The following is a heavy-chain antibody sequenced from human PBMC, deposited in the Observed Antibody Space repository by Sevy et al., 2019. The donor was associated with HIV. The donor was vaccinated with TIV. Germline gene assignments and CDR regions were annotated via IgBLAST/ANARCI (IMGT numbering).Heavy chain of an antibody. Sequence: GGSLRLSCVASGFTFSDYGMQWVRQAPGKGLEWVAVIWNDGSNKYYADSVKGRFTTSRDNSSNTLYLQMNSLRAEDTAVYYCARDVRGEGIRPGDLDYWGQGTLVTVSS. CDR3: ARDVRGEGIRPGDLDY. CDR2: IWNDGSNK. D-gene: IGHD3-10*02. J-gene: IGHJ4*02. V-gene: IGHV3-33*01. CDR1: GFTFSDYG.